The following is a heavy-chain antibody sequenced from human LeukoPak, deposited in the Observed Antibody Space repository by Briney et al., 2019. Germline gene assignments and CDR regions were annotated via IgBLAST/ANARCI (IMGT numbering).Heavy chain of an antibody. CDR1: GGSFSGYY. CDR2: INHSGST. D-gene: IGHD4-17*01. V-gene: IGHV4-34*01. CDR3: ARDGILRFPRGSWFDP. Sequence: SETLSLTCAVCGGSFSGYYWSWIRQPPGKGLEWIGEINHSGSTNYNPSLKSRVTISVDTSKNQFSLKLSSVTAADTAVYYCARDGILRFPRGSWFDPWGQGTLVTVSS. J-gene: IGHJ5*02.